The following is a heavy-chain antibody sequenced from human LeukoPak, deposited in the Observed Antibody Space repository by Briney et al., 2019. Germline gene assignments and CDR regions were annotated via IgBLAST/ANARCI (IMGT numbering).Heavy chain of an antibody. Sequence: SETLSLTCTGSGGSISSYYWSWIRQPPGKGLEWIGYIYYSGSTNYNPSLKSRVTISVDTSKNQFSLKLSSVTAADTAVYYCARVFGSAFDIWGQGTMVTVSS. CDR3: ARVFGSAFDI. D-gene: IGHD3-10*02. CDR2: IYYSGST. V-gene: IGHV4-59*12. CDR1: GGSISSYY. J-gene: IGHJ3*02.